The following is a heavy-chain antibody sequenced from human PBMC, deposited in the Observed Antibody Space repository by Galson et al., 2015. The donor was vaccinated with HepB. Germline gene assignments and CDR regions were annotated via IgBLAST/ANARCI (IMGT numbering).Heavy chain of an antibody. CDR3: ARDLTGFFDF. CDR1: GFTFSTYS. D-gene: IGHD7-27*01. Sequence: SLRLSCAASGFTFSTYSMNWVRQAPGKGLEWVSSISSSSSYISYADSVKGRFTLSRDNAKNSLYLQMNSLRAEDTAVYYCARDLTGFFDFWGQGALVSVSS. V-gene: IGHV3-21*01. CDR2: ISSSSSYI. J-gene: IGHJ4*02.